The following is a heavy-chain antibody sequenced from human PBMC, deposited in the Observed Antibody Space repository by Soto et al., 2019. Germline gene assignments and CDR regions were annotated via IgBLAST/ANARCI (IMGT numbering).Heavy chain of an antibody. CDR2: IIPIFGTA. V-gene: IGHV1-69*01. CDR3: ARGVLEWNYAPPNYGMDV. CDR1: GGTFSSYA. J-gene: IGHJ6*02. D-gene: IGHD1-7*01. Sequence: QVQLVQSGAEVKKPGSSVKVSCNASGGTFSSYAISWVRQAPGQGLECMGGIIPIFGTANSAQKFQGRVTITADESTRTAYMELSSLRSECTAVYYCARGVLEWNYAPPNYGMDVWGQGTTVTVPS.